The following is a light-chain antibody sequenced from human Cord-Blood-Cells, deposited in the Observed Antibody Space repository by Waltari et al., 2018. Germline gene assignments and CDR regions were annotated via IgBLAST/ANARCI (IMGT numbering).Light chain of an antibody. CDR2: KDN. J-gene: IGLJ2*01. V-gene: IGLV3-16*01. Sequence: SYALTQPPSVSVSLGQMARITCTGHAFPKTYAYWYQQKPGPLPVMVIYKDNERLTGIPELFSGSSSGTIVTLTISGVQAEDEADYYCLSADSSGTYSVFGGVTKLTVL. CDR1: AFPKTY. CDR3: LSADSSGTYSV.